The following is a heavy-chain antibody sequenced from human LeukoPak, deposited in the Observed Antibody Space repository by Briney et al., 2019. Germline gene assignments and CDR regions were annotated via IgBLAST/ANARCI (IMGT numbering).Heavy chain of an antibody. V-gene: IGHV4-39*01. CDR1: GGSISSSSYY. Sequence: PSETLSLTCTVSGGSISSSSYYWGWIRQPPGKGLEWIGSIYYSGSTYYNPCLKSRVTISVDTSKNQFSLKLSSVTAADTAVYYCASGDSPFDYWGQGTLVTVSS. CDR2: IYYSGST. D-gene: IGHD4-17*01. CDR3: ASGDSPFDY. J-gene: IGHJ4*02.